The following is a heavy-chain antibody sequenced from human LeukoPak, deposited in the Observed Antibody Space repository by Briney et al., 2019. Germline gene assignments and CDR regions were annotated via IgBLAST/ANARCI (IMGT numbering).Heavy chain of an antibody. D-gene: IGHD5-18*01. CDR3: AREAGIPPSTQQWPTSVDY. CDR1: EFTFRNYW. J-gene: IGHJ4*02. CDR2: INSDGSTT. Sequence: GGSLRLSCAASEFTFRNYWMHWVRQAPGKGLVWVSLINSDGSTTNYADSVKGRFTISRDNAKNSLYLQMNSLRAEDTAVYYCAREAGIPPSTQQWPTSVDYWGQGTLVTVSS. V-gene: IGHV3-74*01.